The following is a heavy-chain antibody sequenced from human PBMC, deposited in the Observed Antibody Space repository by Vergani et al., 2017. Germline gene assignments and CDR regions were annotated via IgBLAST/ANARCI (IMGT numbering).Heavy chain of an antibody. D-gene: IGHD1-26*01. CDR3: AGRTHVRWEYYYYYYMDV. Sequence: EVQLVESGGGLVQPGGSLRLSCAASGFTFSSYSMNWVRQAPGKGLEWVSYISSSSSTIYYADSVKGRFTISRDNAKNSLYLQMNSLRAEDTAVYYCAGRTHVRWEYYYYYYMDVWGKGTTVTVSS. CDR2: ISSSSSTI. V-gene: IGHV3-48*04. CDR1: GFTFSSYS. J-gene: IGHJ6*03.